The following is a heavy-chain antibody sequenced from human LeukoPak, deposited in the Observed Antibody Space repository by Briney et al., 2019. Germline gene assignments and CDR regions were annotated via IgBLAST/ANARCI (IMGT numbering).Heavy chain of an antibody. V-gene: IGHV3-48*03. Sequence: SGGSLRLSCAASGFTFSSYEMNWVRQAPGKGLEWVSYISSSGSTIYYADSVKGRFTISRDNAKNSQYLQMNSLRAEDTAVYYCARDAYCSSTSCYWWGYYFDYWGQGTLVTVSS. J-gene: IGHJ4*02. CDR1: GFTFSSYE. CDR3: ARDAYCSSTSCYWWGYYFDY. CDR2: ISSSGSTI. D-gene: IGHD2-2*01.